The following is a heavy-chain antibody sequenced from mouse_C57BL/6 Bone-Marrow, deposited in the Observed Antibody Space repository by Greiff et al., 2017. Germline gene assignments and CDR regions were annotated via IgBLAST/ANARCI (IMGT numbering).Heavy chain of an antibody. V-gene: IGHV14-3*01. Sequence: VQLQQSVAELVRPGASVKLSCTASGFNIKNYYMHWVKQRPEQGLEWIGRIDPANGSTKYAPKFQGKATIAADTSSNTAYLQLSSLTSEDTAIYYWACEVNYALDDWGQGTTVTVSS. CDR2: IDPANGST. CDR1: GFNIKNYY. CDR3: ACEVNYALDD. J-gene: IGHJ4*01.